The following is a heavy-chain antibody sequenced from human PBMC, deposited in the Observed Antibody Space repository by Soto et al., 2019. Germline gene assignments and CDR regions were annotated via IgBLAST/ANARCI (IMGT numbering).Heavy chain of an antibody. Sequence: PGGSLRLSCAASTFSLSDYYMSWIRHAPGRGLEWVAYSSSTTSYTNYADSVKGRFTILRDNAKNSLYLQMKSLRVEDTAVYYCARSSHRGYFFDNWGQGTLVTVSS. CDR1: TFSLSDYY. J-gene: IGHJ4*02. CDR3: ARSSHRGYFFDN. D-gene: IGHD3-10*01. V-gene: IGHV3-11*06. CDR2: SSSTTSYT.